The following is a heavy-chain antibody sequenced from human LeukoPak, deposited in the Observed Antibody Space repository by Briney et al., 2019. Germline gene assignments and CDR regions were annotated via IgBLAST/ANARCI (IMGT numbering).Heavy chain of an antibody. CDR2: IKKDGSDE. D-gene: IGHD1-1*01. CDR3: ARDVQPFDY. CDR1: GSTFSSYW. J-gene: IGHJ4*02. Sequence: PGGSLRLSCAASGSTFSSYWMSWVRQAPGKGLEWVANIKKDGSDEYYVDSVKGRFTISRDNAKNSLYLQMNSLRAEDTAVYYCARDVQPFDYWGQGTLVTVSS. V-gene: IGHV3-7*01.